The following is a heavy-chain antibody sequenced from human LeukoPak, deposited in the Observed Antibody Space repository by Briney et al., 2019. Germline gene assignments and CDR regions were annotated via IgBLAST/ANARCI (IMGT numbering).Heavy chain of an antibody. J-gene: IGHJ4*02. D-gene: IGHD3-22*01. Sequence: GGSLILSCAASGFTFSSFAMSWVRQAPGKALEWVSAISGSGGSTYYADSVKGRFTISRDNSKNTLYLQMNSLRAEDTAVYYCANPPNHRWLRGYYFDYWGQGTLVPVSS. CDR1: GFTFSSFA. CDR3: ANPPNHRWLRGYYFDY. V-gene: IGHV3-23*01. CDR2: ISGSGGST.